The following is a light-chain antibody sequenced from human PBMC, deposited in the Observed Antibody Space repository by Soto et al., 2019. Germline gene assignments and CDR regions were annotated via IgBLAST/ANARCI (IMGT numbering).Light chain of an antibody. CDR3: QQSFTAPT. Sequence: DIQMTQSPSSLSASVGDRVTITCRASQSISSYLNWYQQKSGKAPKLLIYKTSSLQTGVPSRFTGSGFATDFTLTISSLQPEDYATYYCQQSFTAPTFGQGTKVDTK. J-gene: IGKJ1*01. CDR1: QSISSY. CDR2: KTS. V-gene: IGKV1-39*01.